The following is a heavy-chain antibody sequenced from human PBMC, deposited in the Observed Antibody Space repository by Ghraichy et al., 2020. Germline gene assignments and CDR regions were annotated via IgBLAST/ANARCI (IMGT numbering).Heavy chain of an antibody. J-gene: IGHJ4*02. CDR3: ATLYSSGWYQVDY. Sequence: SETLSLTCTVSGGSISSSSYYWGWIRQSPGKGLEWIGSVYYSGSAYYNPSLESRVTISVDTSKNQFSLKLSSVTAADTAVYYCATLYSSGWYQVDYWGQGTLVTVSS. CDR2: VYYSGSA. D-gene: IGHD6-19*01. V-gene: IGHV4-39*01. CDR1: GGSISSSSYY.